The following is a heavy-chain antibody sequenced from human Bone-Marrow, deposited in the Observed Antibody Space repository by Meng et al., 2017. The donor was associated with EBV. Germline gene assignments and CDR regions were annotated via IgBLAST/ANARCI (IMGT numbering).Heavy chain of an antibody. Sequence: HVPLVQSGAEVRKPGASKKVSGKASGYTCSSYYIHWVCPAPGQGLEWMGIIHPSGGTTTYAQKCQGRVTMTRDTSTSIVYMDLSSLRSEDTAVYYCVRDISGYSSDYWGQGTLVTVSS. J-gene: IGHJ4*02. CDR2: IHPSGGTT. CDR3: VRDISGYSSDY. V-gene: IGHV1-46*01. CDR1: GYTCSSYY. D-gene: IGHD3-9*01.